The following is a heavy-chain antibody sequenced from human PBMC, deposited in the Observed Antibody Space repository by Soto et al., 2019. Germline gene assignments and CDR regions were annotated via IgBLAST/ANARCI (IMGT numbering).Heavy chain of an antibody. D-gene: IGHD3-22*01. V-gene: IGHV4-39*01. J-gene: IGHJ4*02. Sequence: SEPLSLTSSFCGDSIRSNIYSLGWIRQPPGKGLEWIATVHYSGSTYYTPSLKNRVTISADTSNNQFSLRLNSVTAADTAVYYCARQHYYDSSGYYTWNWGQGTLVTVSS. CDR3: ARQHYYDSSGYYTWN. CDR1: GDSIRSNIYS. CDR2: VHYSGST.